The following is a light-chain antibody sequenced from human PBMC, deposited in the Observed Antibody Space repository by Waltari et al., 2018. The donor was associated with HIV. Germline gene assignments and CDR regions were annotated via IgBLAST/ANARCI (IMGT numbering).Light chain of an antibody. CDR2: DVS. CDR3: SSYTSSSTV. CDR1: SSDVGGYNY. J-gene: IGLJ2*01. V-gene: IGLV2-14*03. Sequence: QSALTQPAYVSGSPGQSSTSSCTGTSSDVGGYNYVSWYQQHTGKAPKLMIYDVSNRPSGVSNRFSGSKAGNTASLTISGLQAEDEADYYCSSYTSSSTVFGGGTKLTVL.